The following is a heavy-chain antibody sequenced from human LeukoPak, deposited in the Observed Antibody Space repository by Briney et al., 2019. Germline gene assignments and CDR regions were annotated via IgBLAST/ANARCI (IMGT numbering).Heavy chain of an antibody. D-gene: IGHD1-26*01. Sequence: SQTLSLSCAISGDSISTYNAAWNWIRQSPSRGLEWLGRTYYRSKWYNEYAVSVIGRVTINPDISNNQFSLQLSSVTPEDTAVYYCARGVGATHLVYYFDFWGQGTLATGSS. J-gene: IGHJ4*02. CDR1: GDSISTYNAA. V-gene: IGHV6-1*01. CDR3: ARGVGATHLVYYFDF. CDR2: TYYRSKWYN.